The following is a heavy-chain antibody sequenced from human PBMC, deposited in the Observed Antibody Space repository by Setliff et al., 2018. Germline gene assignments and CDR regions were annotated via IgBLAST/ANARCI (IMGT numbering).Heavy chain of an antibody. CDR1: GYTFSSYS. V-gene: IGHV1-3*01. Sequence: ASVKVSCKASGYTFSSYSMHWVRQAPGQRLEWMGWINAANENTQYSKKFQGRLTITRDSSANTAYMELSSLRSEDTALYYCARYNWNTNWFDPWGQGTLVTVSS. D-gene: IGHD1-20*01. CDR3: ARYNWNTNWFDP. J-gene: IGHJ5*02. CDR2: INAANENT.